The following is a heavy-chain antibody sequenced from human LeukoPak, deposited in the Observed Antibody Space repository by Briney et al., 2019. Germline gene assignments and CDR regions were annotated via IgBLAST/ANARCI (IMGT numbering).Heavy chain of an antibody. Sequence: GGSLRLSCAASGFTFSSYAMHWVRQAPGQGLEWMGWINPNSGGTNYAQKFQGWVTMTRDTSISTAYMELSRLRSDDTAVYYCARSIHSTLYYFDYWGQGTLVTVSS. CDR1: GFTFSSYA. V-gene: IGHV1-2*04. D-gene: IGHD6-13*01. J-gene: IGHJ4*02. CDR3: ARSIHSTLYYFDY. CDR2: INPNSGGT.